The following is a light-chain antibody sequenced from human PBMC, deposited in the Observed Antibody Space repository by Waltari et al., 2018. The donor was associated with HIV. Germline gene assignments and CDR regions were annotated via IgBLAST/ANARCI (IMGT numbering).Light chain of an antibody. Sequence: QSALTQPASVSGSPGQSITISCTGTSSDVGDYNYVSWYQHHPGKAPKLLVFDVYDRPSGVSIRFSGSKSGNTASPTISGLQAEDEADYYCSSYTINRSLHVLFGGGTKLTVL. CDR2: DVY. CDR1: SSDVGDYNY. CDR3: SSYTINRSLHVL. J-gene: IGLJ2*01. V-gene: IGLV2-14*03.